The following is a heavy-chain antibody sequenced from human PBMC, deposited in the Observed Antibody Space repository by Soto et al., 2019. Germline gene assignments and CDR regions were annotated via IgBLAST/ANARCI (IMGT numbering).Heavy chain of an antibody. J-gene: IGHJ4*02. V-gene: IGHV4-39*01. CDR3: ARHGSY. CDR2: VYYTGRT. Sequence: QLHLQESGPGLVKPSETLSLTCNVSGVSIRTTSYNWGWIRQPPGKGLQWIGTVYYTGRTYYNPSLKSRGTISVDTSSNQFSLKLPSVTAADTAAYYCARHGSYWGQGTLVSVSS. CDR1: GVSIRTTSYN.